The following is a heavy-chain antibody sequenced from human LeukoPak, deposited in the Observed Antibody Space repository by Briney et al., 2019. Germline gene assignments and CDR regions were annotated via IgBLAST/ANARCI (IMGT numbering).Heavy chain of an antibody. J-gene: IGHJ4*02. CDR3: ATVVAVGGGFYFDY. CDR2: FDPEDGET. V-gene: IGHV1-24*01. Sequence: EASVKVSCKVSGYTLTELSMHWVRQAPGKGLEWMGGFDPEDGETIYAQKFQGRVTMTEDTSTDTAYMELSSLRSEDTAVYYCATVVAVGGGFYFDYWGQGTLVTVPS. D-gene: IGHD6-19*01. CDR1: GYTLTELS.